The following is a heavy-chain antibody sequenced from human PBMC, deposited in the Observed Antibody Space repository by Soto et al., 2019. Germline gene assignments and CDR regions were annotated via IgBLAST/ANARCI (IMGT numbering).Heavy chain of an antibody. CDR1: GYNFTNYW. CDR2: IDPIDSYT. J-gene: IGHJ6*02. V-gene: IGHV5-10-1*01. Sequence: GESLKISCKGSGYNFTNYWISWVRQMPGKGLEWLGRIDPIDSYTNYSPSFQGHVTISADKSISTAYLQWSSLKASDTAMYYCARRAHMSRRGETFSYYYYGMDVWGQGTTVTVS. D-gene: IGHD3-16*01. CDR3: ARRAHMSRRGETFSYYYYGMDV.